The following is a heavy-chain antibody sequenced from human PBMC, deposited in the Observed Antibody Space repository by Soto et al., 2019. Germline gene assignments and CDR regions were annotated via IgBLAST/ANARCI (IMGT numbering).Heavy chain of an antibody. V-gene: IGHV3-23*01. Sequence: GGSLRLSCAASGFTFSHYAISWVHQAPGQGLEWVSVISGSGSRTYYADSVKGRFTISRDYSKNTVYLQMNSLRAEDTAVYYCAKDGFHWDFPYYFESWGQGTLVTVSS. D-gene: IGHD1-7*01. CDR3: AKDGFHWDFPYYFES. J-gene: IGHJ4*02. CDR1: GFTFSHYA. CDR2: ISGSGSRT.